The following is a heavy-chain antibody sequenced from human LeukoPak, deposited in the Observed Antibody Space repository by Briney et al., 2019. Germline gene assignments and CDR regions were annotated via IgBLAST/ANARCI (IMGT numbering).Heavy chain of an antibody. Sequence: ASVKVSCKASGYTFSSYDIKWVRRATGQGLEWMGWMNPNSGNTGYAQKFQGRVTLTRNTSISTAYMELRSLGSEDTAVYYCARGVGGYDYRSGDYWGQGTLVTVSS. CDR2: MNPNSGNT. CDR1: GYTFSSYD. CDR3: ARGVGGYDYRSGDY. D-gene: IGHD5-12*01. V-gene: IGHV1-8*01. J-gene: IGHJ4*02.